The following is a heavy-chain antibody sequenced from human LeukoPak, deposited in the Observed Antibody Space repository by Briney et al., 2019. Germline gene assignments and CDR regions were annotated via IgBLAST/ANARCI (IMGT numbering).Heavy chain of an antibody. CDR3: ATEYGSSGTYFDY. D-gene: IGHD3-22*01. CDR1: GYTFTSYD. CDR2: MNPNSGNT. V-gene: IGHV1-8*03. J-gene: IGHJ4*02. Sequence: ASVKVSCKASGYTFTSYDINWVRQATGQGLEWMGWMNPNSGNTGYAQKFQGRVTITADISSNTVYMELISLRSEDTAVYYCATEYGSSGTYFDYWGQGTLVTVSS.